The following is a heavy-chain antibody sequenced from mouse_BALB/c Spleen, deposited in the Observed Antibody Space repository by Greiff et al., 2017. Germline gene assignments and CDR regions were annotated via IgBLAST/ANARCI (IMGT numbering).Heavy chain of an antibody. J-gene: IGHJ1*01. CDR3: ARDGGYGNYPYWYFDV. CDR1: GFTFSSYA. CDR2: ISSGGSYT. D-gene: IGHD2-10*02. V-gene: IGHV5-9-4*01. Sequence: DVKLVESGGGLVKPGGSLKLSCAASGFTFSSYAMSWVRQSPEKRLEWVAEISSGGSYTYYPDTVTGRFTISRDNAKNTLYLEMSSLRSEDTAMSYCARDGGYGNYPYWYFDVWGAGTTVTVSS.